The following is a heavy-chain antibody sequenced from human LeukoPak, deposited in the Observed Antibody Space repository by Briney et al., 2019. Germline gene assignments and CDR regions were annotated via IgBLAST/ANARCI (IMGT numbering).Heavy chain of an antibody. V-gene: IGHV3-21*01. Sequence: GGSVRLSCAASGFTFSTYNMNWVRQAPGKGLEWVSSISSSSNYIYYADSVKGRFTISRDNAKNSLYLQMNSLRAEETDVYYCARDVGASAPDAFDIWGQGTMVTVSS. D-gene: IGHD1-26*01. CDR2: ISSSSNYI. CDR1: GFTFSTYN. J-gene: IGHJ3*02. CDR3: ARDVGASAPDAFDI.